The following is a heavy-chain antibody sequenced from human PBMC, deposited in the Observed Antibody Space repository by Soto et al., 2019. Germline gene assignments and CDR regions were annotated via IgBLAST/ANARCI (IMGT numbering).Heavy chain of an antibody. CDR1: GGTFGNSA. CDR3: ARDKYRLQLGGNYYYGLDV. Sequence: QVQLVQSGAEVKKPGSSVTVSCKASGGTFGNSAISWVRQAPGQGLEWMGGIIPIFPTPYYAQKFQGRVTLTADESTSTAYMEWTSLRSEDTAVYYCARDKYRLQLGGNYYYGLDVWGQGTTVTVSS. J-gene: IGHJ6*02. CDR2: IIPIFPTP. D-gene: IGHD5-12*01. V-gene: IGHV1-69*12.